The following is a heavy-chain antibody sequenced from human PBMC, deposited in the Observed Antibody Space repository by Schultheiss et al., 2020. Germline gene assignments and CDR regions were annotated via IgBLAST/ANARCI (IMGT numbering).Heavy chain of an antibody. V-gene: IGHV4-59*01. J-gene: IGHJ6*02. CDR2: VFYSGST. D-gene: IGHD5-18*01. Sequence: SETLSLTCTVSGGSINPYYWSWIRQSPGKELEWIGYVFYSGSTYYNPSFKSRVTISVDTPKKQFSLDLTSVTAADTAVYYCARGGYSYGYVSAGYYYGMDVWGQGTTVTVSS. CDR1: GGSINPYY. CDR3: ARGGYSYGYVSAGYYYGMDV.